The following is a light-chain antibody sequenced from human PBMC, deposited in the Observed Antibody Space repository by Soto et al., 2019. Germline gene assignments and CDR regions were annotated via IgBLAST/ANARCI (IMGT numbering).Light chain of an antibody. Sequence: DIQMTQSPSTLSASVGDRVTITCRASQSISRWLAWYQQKPGKAPKLLIYDASTLESGVPSRFSGSGSGTEFTLTVTSLQPEDFASYFCQQYDKYSTFGHGTKVDIK. CDR3: QQYDKYST. J-gene: IGKJ1*01. CDR2: DAS. CDR1: QSISRW. V-gene: IGKV1-5*01.